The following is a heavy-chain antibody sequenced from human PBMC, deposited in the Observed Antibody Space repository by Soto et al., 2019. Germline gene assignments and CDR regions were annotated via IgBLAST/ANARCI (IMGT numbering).Heavy chain of an antibody. Sequence: QVQLVQSGAEVKKPGSSVKVSCKASGGTFSSYAISWVRQAPGQGLEWMGGIIPIFGTANYAQKFQGRVTITADKSTSTAYMELSSLRSEDTAVYYRASSRIVVVPAAISILWFDPWGQGTLVTVSS. D-gene: IGHD2-2*01. J-gene: IGHJ5*02. CDR2: IIPIFGTA. V-gene: IGHV1-69*06. CDR1: GGTFSSYA. CDR3: ASSRIVVVPAAISILWFDP.